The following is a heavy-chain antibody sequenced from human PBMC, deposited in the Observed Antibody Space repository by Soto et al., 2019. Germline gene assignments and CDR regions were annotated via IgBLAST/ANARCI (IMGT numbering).Heavy chain of an antibody. CDR3: AKGYYYDSSGYDY. CDR2: ISYDGSNK. Sequence: GGSLRLSCAASGFTFSSYGMHWVRQAPGKGLEWVAVISYDGSNKYYADSVKGRFTISRDNSKNTLYLQMNSLRAEDTAVYYCAKGYYYDSSGYDYWGQGTLVTVSS. V-gene: IGHV3-30*18. D-gene: IGHD3-22*01. J-gene: IGHJ4*02. CDR1: GFTFSSYG.